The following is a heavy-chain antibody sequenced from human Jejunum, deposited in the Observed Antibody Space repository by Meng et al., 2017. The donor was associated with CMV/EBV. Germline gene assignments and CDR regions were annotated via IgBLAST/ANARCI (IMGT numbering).Heavy chain of an antibody. V-gene: IGHV3-23*01. Sequence: TFRTYAMSWVRQAPGKGLEWVSLISDDSNSAYYTDSVEGRFTISRDNSRNTLYLQMNSLRSEDTAVYYCAKLHKVGYCGSTDCYPDYWGQGTLVTSPQ. D-gene: IGHD2-2*03. J-gene: IGHJ4*02. CDR1: TFRTYA. CDR3: AKLHKVGYCGSTDCYPDY. CDR2: ISDDSNSA.